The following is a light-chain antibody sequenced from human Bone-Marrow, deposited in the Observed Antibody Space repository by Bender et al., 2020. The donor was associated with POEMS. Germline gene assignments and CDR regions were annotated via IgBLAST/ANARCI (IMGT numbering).Light chain of an antibody. CDR3: CSYAGSFYV. CDR1: SNDIGGYNY. J-gene: IGLJ1*01. CDR2: DVS. Sequence: QAALTQPASVSGSPGQSITISCTGTSNDIGGYNYVSWYQQHPGKAPKLMIYDVSKRPSGVPDRFTGSKSGNTASLTISGLQAEDEADYCCCSYAGSFYVFGTGTKVTVL. V-gene: IGLV2-11*01.